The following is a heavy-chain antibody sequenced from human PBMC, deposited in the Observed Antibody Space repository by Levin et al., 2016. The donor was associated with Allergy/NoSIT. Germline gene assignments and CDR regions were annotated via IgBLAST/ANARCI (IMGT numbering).Heavy chain of an antibody. Sequence: SETLSLTCKVSGGSITNTTYYWDWIRQPPGKGLEWIGSIYYTGSTYYNTSLASRLTISVDTPKNQFSLRLSSVTAADTAVYYCAGRYVVVTDSWGQGTLVTVSS. V-gene: IGHV4-39*01. J-gene: IGHJ4*02. CDR2: IYYTGST. CDR1: GGSITNTTYY. D-gene: IGHD2-15*01. CDR3: AGRYVVVTDS.